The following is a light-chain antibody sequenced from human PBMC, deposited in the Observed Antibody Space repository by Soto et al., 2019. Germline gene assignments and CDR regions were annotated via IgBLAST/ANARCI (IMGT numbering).Light chain of an antibody. Sequence: QSVLTQPASVSGSPGQSITISCTGTSSDIGAYNYVSWYQQHPGKAPKLMISEVSNRPSGISIRFSGSKSGNTASLTISGLQAEDEADYYCSSRRGSISFYVFGTGTKVTVL. V-gene: IGLV2-14*01. CDR3: SSRRGSISFYV. J-gene: IGLJ1*01. CDR1: SSDIGAYNY. CDR2: EVS.